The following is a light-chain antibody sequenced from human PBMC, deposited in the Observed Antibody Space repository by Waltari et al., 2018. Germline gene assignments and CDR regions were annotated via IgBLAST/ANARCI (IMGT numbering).Light chain of an antibody. CDR2: HAS. J-gene: IGKJ1*01. CDR3: LQYNSYSRGT. V-gene: IGKV1-5*01. CDR1: QNIGNW. Sequence: DIQMTQSPPTLSASVGDTVTITCRASQNIGNWLAWYQQKPGKAPKLLSFHASSLEIGVPSRFSGSGSGPEFTLTISSLQPDDFATYYCLQYNSYSRGTFGQGTKVEIK.